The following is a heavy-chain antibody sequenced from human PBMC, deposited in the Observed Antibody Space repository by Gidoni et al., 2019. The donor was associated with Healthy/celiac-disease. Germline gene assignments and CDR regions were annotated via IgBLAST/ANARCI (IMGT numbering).Heavy chain of an antibody. CDR2: IDPSDSYT. CDR3: ARTSRSDWSDP. V-gene: IGHV5-10-1*03. J-gene: IGHJ5*02. Sequence: EVQLVQSGAEMKKTGESLRSSCKGSEYSFTSYWISWVRQMPGNGLEWMGRIDPSDSYTTYSPYFQGHVTISADKSISTVYLQWSSRNASDTAMYYCARTSRSDWSDPWGQGTMVTVSS. CDR1: EYSFTSYW.